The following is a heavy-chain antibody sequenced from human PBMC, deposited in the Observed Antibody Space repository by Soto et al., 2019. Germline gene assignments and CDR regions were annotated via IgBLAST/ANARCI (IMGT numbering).Heavy chain of an antibody. D-gene: IGHD2-15*01. CDR2: IYHSETT. Sequence: SSETLSLTCAVSGASISSGGYSWSWIRQPPGKGLEWIGYIYHSETTSYNPSLKSRVTISVDKSTNQFSLKLSSVTAADTAVYYCAREGCSGGSCFYDYWGHGILVTVSS. J-gene: IGHJ4*01. CDR1: GASISSGGYS. CDR3: AREGCSGGSCFYDY. V-gene: IGHV4-30-2*01.